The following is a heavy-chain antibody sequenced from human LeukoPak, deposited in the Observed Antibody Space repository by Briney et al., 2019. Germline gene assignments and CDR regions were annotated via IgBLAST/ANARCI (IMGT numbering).Heavy chain of an antibody. CDR2: IFRIGSS. J-gene: IGHJ4*02. CDR3: ARAPGAALD. CDR1: GFSITTGYY. V-gene: IGHV4-38-2*02. Sequence: SETLSLTCSVSGFSITTGYYWAWIRQPPGKGLEWIGTIFRIGSSYFNPSLKSRVTISVDTSKNQFSLKLSSVTAADTAVYYCARAPGAALDWGQGALVTVSS. D-gene: IGHD2-15*01.